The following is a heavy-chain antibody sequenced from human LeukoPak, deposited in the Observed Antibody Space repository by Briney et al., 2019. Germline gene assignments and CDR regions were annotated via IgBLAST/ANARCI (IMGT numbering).Heavy chain of an antibody. CDR1: GYTFTSYD. D-gene: IGHD3-9*01. CDR2: IIPILGIA. V-gene: IGHV1-69*04. CDR3: AGKSYYDILTGYSPGGDYYYGMDV. J-gene: IGHJ6*02. Sequence: ASVKVSCKASGYTFTSYDISWVRQAPGQGLEWMGRIIPILGIANYAQKFQGRVTITADKSTSTAYMELSSLRSEDTAVYYCAGKSYYDILTGYSPGGDYYYGMDVWGQGTTVTVSS.